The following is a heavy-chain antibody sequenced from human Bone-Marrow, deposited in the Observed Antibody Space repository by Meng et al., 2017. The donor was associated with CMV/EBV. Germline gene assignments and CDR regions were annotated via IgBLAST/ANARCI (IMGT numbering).Heavy chain of an antibody. Sequence: SLKISCAASGFTFDDYAMHWVRQAPGKGLEWVSGISWNSGSIGYADSVKGRFTISRDNAKNSLYLQMNSLRAEDMALYYCARVGGSGSYDYWGQGTLVTVSS. CDR2: ISWNSGSI. CDR1: GFTFDDYA. CDR3: ARVGGSGSYDY. V-gene: IGHV3-9*03. D-gene: IGHD3-10*01. J-gene: IGHJ4*02.